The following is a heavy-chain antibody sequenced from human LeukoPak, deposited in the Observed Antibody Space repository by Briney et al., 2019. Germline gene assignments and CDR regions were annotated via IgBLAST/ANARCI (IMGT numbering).Heavy chain of an antibody. CDR2: ISGSGGST. V-gene: IGHV3-23*01. Sequence: GSLRLSCAASGFTFSSYAMSWDRQAPGKGLEWVSAISGSGGSTYYADSVKGRFTISRDNSKNTLYLQMNSLRAEDTAVYYCAKDLTMIVVVTFDYWGQGTLVTVSS. J-gene: IGHJ4*02. CDR1: GFTFSSYA. CDR3: AKDLTMIVVVTFDY. D-gene: IGHD3-22*01.